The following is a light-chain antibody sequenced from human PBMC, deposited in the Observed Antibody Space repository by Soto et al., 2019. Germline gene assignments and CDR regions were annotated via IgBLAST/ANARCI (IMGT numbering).Light chain of an antibody. CDR3: QQYNNWPPWT. V-gene: IGKV3-15*01. J-gene: IGKJ1*01. CDR2: GAS. CDR1: QSVGSD. Sequence: EIVMTQSPATLSLSPGERATLSCRASQSVGSDLAWYQQKPGQAPRLLIYGASTRATGIPARFSGSGSGTEFTLTISSLQSEDFALYYCQQYNNWPPWTFSQGTKVEIK.